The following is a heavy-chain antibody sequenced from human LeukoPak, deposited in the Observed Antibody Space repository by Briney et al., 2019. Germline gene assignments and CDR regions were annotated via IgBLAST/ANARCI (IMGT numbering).Heavy chain of an antibody. Sequence: SETLSLTCAVYGGSFSGYYWSWIRQPPGKGLEWIGEINHSGSTNYNPSLKSRVTISVDTSKNQFSLKLSSVTAADTAVYYCARVDSYCSSTSCYRGRDWFDPWGQGTLVTVSS. D-gene: IGHD2-2*02. CDR2: INHSGST. CDR3: ARVDSYCSSTSCYRGRDWFDP. V-gene: IGHV4-34*01. J-gene: IGHJ5*02. CDR1: GGSFSGYY.